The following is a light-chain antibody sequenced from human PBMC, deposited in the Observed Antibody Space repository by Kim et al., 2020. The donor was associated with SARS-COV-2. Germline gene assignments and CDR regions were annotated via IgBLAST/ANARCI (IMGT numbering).Light chain of an antibody. V-gene: IGLV3-25*03. CDR3: QSADSSGTYWV. Sequence: SYELTQPPSVSVSPGQTARITCSGDALSKQYTYWYQQRPGQAPVLVIYKDTERPSGTPGRMSGSSSGTTVTLTISGAQAEDEADYYCQSADSSGTYWVFG. CDR1: ALSKQY. J-gene: IGLJ3*02. CDR2: KDT.